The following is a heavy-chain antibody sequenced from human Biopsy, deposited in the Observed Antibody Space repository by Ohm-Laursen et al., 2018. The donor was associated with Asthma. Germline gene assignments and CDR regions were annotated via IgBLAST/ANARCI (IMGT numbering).Heavy chain of an antibody. V-gene: IGHV3-9*01. CDR2: ISWNSGSI. D-gene: IGHD2-21*01. CDR3: AKATLGDIGKDY. J-gene: IGHJ4*02. CDR1: GFTFDDYG. Sequence: SLRLSCEASGFTFDDYGRHWVRQAPGKGLEWVSGISWNSGSIGYADSVKGRFTISRDNAKNSLYLQVNSLRVEDTALYYCAKATLGDIGKDYWGQGTLVTVSS.